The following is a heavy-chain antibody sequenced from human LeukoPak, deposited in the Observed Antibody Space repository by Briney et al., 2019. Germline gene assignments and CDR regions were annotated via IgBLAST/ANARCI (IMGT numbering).Heavy chain of an antibody. J-gene: IGHJ4*02. D-gene: IGHD6-19*01. V-gene: IGHV3-43*02. CDR1: GFIFDNYA. CDR3: ARESETSGWYDY. Sequence: GGSLRLSCAAPGFIFDNYAIHWVRQAPGTGLEWVSLISGDGGSTFYADSVRGRFTISRDNTRKSLSLQMSSLRSEDTALYYCARESETSGWYDYWGQRTLVTVSS. CDR2: ISGDGGST.